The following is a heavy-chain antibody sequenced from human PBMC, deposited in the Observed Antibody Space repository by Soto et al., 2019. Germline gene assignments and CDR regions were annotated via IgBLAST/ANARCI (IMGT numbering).Heavy chain of an antibody. V-gene: IGHV4-59*01. CDR3: AREGSGWSTGWFDP. CDR2: IYYSGST. D-gene: IGHD6-19*01. J-gene: IGHJ5*02. CDR1: GGSISSYY. Sequence: SETLSLTCTVSGGSISSYYWSWIRQPPGKGLEWIGYIYYSGSTNYNPSLKSRVTISVDTSKNQFSLKLSSVTAADTAVYYCAREGSGWSTGWFDPWGQGTLVTVSS.